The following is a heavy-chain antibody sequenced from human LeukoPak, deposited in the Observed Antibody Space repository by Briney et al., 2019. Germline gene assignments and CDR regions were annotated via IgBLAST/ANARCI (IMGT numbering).Heavy chain of an antibody. CDR1: GFIFSSCG. V-gene: IGHV3-21*06. J-gene: IGHJ4*02. Sequence: GGSLRLSCAASGFIFSSCGMNWVRQAPGKGLEWVSSISSSGSYIYYADSVKGRFTISRDNVKNSLYLQMNSLRAEDTAVYYCAKEGGSGSPYYFDYWGQGTLVTVSS. D-gene: IGHD3-10*01. CDR3: AKEGGSGSPYYFDY. CDR2: ISSSGSYI.